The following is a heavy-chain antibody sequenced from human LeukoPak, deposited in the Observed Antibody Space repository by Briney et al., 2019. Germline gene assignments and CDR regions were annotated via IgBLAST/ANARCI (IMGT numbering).Heavy chain of an antibody. D-gene: IGHD2-8*01. CDR1: GFTFSSYW. V-gene: IGHV3-7*01. J-gene: IGHJ4*02. CDR2: IKQDGSEK. CDR3: ARDPGRPYCTNGVCFHYFDY. Sequence: GGSLRLSCAASGFTFSSYWMSWVRQAPGKGLEWVANIKQDGSEKYYVDSVRGRFTISRDNAKNSLYLQMNSLRAEDTAVYYCARDPGRPYCTNGVCFHYFDYWGQETLVTVSS.